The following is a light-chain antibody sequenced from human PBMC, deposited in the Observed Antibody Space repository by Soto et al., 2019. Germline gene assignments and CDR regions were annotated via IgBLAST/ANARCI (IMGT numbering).Light chain of an antibody. CDR2: GTS. CDR3: QQYNVSPYT. J-gene: IGKJ2*01. CDR1: QSVSNAY. Sequence: VLTQSPGTLSLSPGERATLSCRASQSVSNAYLAWYQQKPGQAPRLLIYGTSSRATGIPDRFSGTGSGTDFTLTISSLQPDDFATYYCQQYNVSPYTFGQGTKLEIK. V-gene: IGKV3-20*01.